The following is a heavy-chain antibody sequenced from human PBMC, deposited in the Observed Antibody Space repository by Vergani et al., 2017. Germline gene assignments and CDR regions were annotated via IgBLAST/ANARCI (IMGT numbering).Heavy chain of an antibody. D-gene: IGHD3-10*01. V-gene: IGHV3-33*01. CDR3: ARDTYYGSGFVAFDI. CDR2: IWYDGSNK. Sequence: VQLLESGGGVVQPGRSLRLSCAASGFTFSSYGMHWVRQAPGKGLEWVAVIWYDGSNKYYADSVKGRFTISRDNSKNTLYLQMNSLRAEDTAVYYCARDTYYGSGFVAFDIWGQGTMVTGSS. CDR1: GFTFSSYG. J-gene: IGHJ3*02.